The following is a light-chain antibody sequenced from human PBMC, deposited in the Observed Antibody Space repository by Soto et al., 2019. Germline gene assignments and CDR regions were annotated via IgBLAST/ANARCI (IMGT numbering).Light chain of an antibody. CDR3: AAWDDRFNGPV. CDR2: SNNN. CDR1: SSNIGSNT. J-gene: IGLJ3*02. V-gene: IGLV1-44*01. Sequence: QLVLTQPPSVSGTPGQRVTISCSVSSSNIGSNTVNWYQKLPGRAPKLLVYSNNNNRPSGDPARFFGFKSGTSASLAISGLQSEDESDYYCAAWDDRFNGPVFGGGTKLTVL.